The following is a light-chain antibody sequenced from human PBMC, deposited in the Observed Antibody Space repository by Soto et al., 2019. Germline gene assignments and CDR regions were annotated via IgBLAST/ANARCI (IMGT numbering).Light chain of an antibody. V-gene: IGKV3-11*01. CDR3: QQRSNWPSLT. Sequence: EIVLTQSPATLSLSPGERTTLSCRASQSVSSYFPWYQQKPGQAPRLLIYYASTRTTGIPARCSGSGSGTDFTLPISSLEPADFAVYYCQQRSNWPSLTFGGGTKVEIK. CDR1: QSVSSY. J-gene: IGKJ4*01. CDR2: YAS.